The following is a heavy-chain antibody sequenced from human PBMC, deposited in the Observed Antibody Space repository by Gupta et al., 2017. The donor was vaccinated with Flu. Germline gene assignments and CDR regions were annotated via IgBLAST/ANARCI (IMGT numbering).Heavy chain of an antibody. Sequence: APGKGMEWVSGISWNSSSIGYADSVKGRFTISRDNAKNSLYLQMNSLRAEDTALYYCANGYCSSTSCWGVDDWGQGTLVTVSS. CDR2: ISWNSSSI. J-gene: IGHJ4*02. V-gene: IGHV3-9*01. D-gene: IGHD2-2*01. CDR3: ANGYCSSTSCWGVDD.